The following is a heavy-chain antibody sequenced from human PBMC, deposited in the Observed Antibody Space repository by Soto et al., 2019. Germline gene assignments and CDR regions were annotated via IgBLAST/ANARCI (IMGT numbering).Heavy chain of an antibody. J-gene: IGHJ4*02. CDR1: GFTFSSYG. Sequence: PGGSLRLSCAASGFTFSSYGMHWVRQAPGRGLEWVAVIPYDGNSKNYADSVKGRFTISRDNSKNTLYLQMNSLRAEDTAVYHCARVSRACGGTCYAYYFDYWGQGTLVTVSS. V-gene: IGHV3-30*03. CDR3: ARVSRACGGTCYAYYFDY. D-gene: IGHD2-15*01. CDR2: IPYDGNSK.